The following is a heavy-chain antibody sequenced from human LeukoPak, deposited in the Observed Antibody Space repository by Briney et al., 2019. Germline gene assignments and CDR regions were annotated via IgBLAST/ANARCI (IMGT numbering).Heavy chain of an antibody. D-gene: IGHD6-19*01. CDR1: GFTFGDYL. CDR3: SRGSRWLSVY. V-gene: IGHV3-49*03. J-gene: IGHJ4*02. CDR2: ISGGTT. Sequence: GGSLRLSCTASGFTFGDYLMSWFRQAPGKGLEWIGYISGGTTEYDATVKGRFTISSDDSTSIAYLQMNSLTTEDTAVYYCSRGSRWLSVYGGQGTLVTVSS.